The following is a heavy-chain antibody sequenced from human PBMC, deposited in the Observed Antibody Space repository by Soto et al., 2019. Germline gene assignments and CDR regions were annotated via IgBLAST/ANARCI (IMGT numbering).Heavy chain of an antibody. CDR2: ISSSSSYI. D-gene: IGHD6-13*01. CDR1: GFTFSDYY. J-gene: IGHJ4*02. V-gene: IGHV3-11*05. Sequence: QVQLVESGGGLVKPGGSLRLSCAASGFTFSDYYMRWIRQAPGKGLEWISYISSSSSYINYADSVKGRFTISRDNAKNSLFLQMNSLRAEDTAVYYCARESSRFVDYWGQGTLVTVSS. CDR3: ARESSRFVDY.